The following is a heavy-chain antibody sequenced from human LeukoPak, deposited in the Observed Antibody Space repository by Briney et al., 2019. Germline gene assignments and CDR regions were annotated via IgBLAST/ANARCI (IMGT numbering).Heavy chain of an antibody. D-gene: IGHD4-11*01. V-gene: IGHV3-21*01. CDR2: ISSSSSSYI. J-gene: IGHJ4*02. CDR3: ARDPPTVTEFDY. CDR1: GFTFSSYS. Sequence: GGSLRLSCAASGFTFSSYSMNWVRQAPGKGLEWVSSISSSSSSYIYYADSVKGRFTISRDNAKNSLYLQMNSLRAEDTAVYYCARDPPTVTEFDYWGQGTLVTVSS.